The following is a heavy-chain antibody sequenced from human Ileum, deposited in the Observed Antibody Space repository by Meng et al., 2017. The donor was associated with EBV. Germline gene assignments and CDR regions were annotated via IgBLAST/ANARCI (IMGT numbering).Heavy chain of an antibody. Sequence: QLQLQESGPGLVKPSETLSLTCLVSGDFVSDTYYFWGWIRQPPGKGLEWIGSINSNWNTYYNPSLTSRVTMSVDTSKNQFSLKLSSVTAADTAVYYCVRVRGDFDYWGQGTLVTVSS. CDR2: INSNWNT. J-gene: IGHJ4*02. D-gene: IGHD3-10*01. V-gene: IGHV4-39*07. CDR1: GDFVSDTYYF. CDR3: VRVRGDFDY.